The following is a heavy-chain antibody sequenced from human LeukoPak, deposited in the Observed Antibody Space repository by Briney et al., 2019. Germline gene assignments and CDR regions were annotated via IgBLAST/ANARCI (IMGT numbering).Heavy chain of an antibody. J-gene: IGHJ4*02. Sequence: SETLSLTCIVSGGSISSYYWSWIRQPPGRGLEWIGYIHYGGSTDYNPSLKSRVTISVATSKNKFSLKLSSVTAADTAVYYCARFLGSGIRYFDYWGQGTLVTVSS. CDR3: ARFLGSGIRYFDY. CDR1: GGSISSYY. CDR2: IHYGGST. V-gene: IGHV4-59*01. D-gene: IGHD3-16*01.